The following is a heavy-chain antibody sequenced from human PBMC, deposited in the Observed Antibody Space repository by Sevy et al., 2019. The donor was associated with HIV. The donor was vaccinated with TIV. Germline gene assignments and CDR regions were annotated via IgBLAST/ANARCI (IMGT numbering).Heavy chain of an antibody. D-gene: IGHD5-18*01. CDR1: GYTFTGQY. Sequence: ASVKVSCKASGYTFTGQYIHWVRQAPGQGLEWMRWINPKSGGSNYALEFQGRVTMTRDTSISTAYMEVSGLTSDDTAIYYCARDLRLRGYSYGSLDYWGQGTLVTVSS. J-gene: IGHJ4*02. V-gene: IGHV1-2*02. CDR2: INPKSGGS. CDR3: ARDLRLRGYSYGSLDY.